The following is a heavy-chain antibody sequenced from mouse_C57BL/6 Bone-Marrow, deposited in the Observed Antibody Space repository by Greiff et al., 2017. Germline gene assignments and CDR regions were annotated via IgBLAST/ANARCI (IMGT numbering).Heavy chain of an antibody. D-gene: IGHD1-1*01. V-gene: IGHV1-61*01. Sequence: QVQLQQPGAELVRPGSSVKLSCKASGYTFTSYWMDWVKQRPGQGLAWIGNIYPSDSETHYNQKFKNKATLTVDKASSTAYMQLSSLTSEDSAVYYCAREDYYGPYWYFDVWGTGTTVTVSS. CDR3: AREDYYGPYWYFDV. CDR2: IYPSDSET. CDR1: GYTFTSYW. J-gene: IGHJ1*03.